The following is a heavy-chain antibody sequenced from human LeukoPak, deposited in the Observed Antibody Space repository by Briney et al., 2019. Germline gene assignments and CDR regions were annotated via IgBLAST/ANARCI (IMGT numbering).Heavy chain of an antibody. V-gene: IGHV3-21*01. CDR3: ATESIGRHYDY. CDR1: GFSFSSYG. J-gene: IGHJ4*02. D-gene: IGHD3-3*02. CDR2: IGPTGTDT. Sequence: GGSLRLSCVASGFSFSSYGFNWVRQAPGKGLEWVSSIGPTGTDTYHADSVKGRFTISRDNAKNSLYLQMDSLRAEDTAVYYCATESIGRHYDYWGQGTLLTVSS.